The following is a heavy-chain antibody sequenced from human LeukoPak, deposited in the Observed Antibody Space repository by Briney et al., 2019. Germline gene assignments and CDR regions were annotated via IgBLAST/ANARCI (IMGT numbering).Heavy chain of an antibody. CDR3: ARDTHYSSSWDGFDY. Sequence: ASVKVSCTASGYTITGYYMHWVRQAPGQGLEWMGWINVYNGYTKYPQNFQGRVTMTTDSSTTTAYMEVRSLTSDDTAFYYCARDTHYSSSWDGFDYWGQETMVTVSS. D-gene: IGHD6-13*01. J-gene: IGHJ4*02. CDR2: INVYNGYT. CDR1: GYTITGYY. V-gene: IGHV1-18*04.